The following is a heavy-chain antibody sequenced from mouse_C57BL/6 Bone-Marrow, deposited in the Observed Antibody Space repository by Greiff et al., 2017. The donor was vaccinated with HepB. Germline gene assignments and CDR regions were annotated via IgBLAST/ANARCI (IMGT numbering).Heavy chain of an antibody. D-gene: IGHD1-1*01. Sequence: EVKVVESGGGLVQPGGSLKLSCAASGFTFSDYYMYWVRQTPEKRLEWVAYISNGGGSTYYPDTVKGRFTISRDNAKNTLYLQMSRLKSEDTAMYYCARQYYGSSHWYFDVWGTGTTVTVSS. CDR2: ISNGGGST. CDR1: GFTFSDYY. V-gene: IGHV5-12*01. J-gene: IGHJ1*03. CDR3: ARQYYGSSHWYFDV.